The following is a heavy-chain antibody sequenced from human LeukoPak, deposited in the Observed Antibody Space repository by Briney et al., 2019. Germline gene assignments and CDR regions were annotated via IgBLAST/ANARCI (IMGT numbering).Heavy chain of an antibody. V-gene: IGHV4-39*02. CDR3: ARDASVDGNWPRPLDY. D-gene: IGHD6-19*01. Sequence: ASETLSLACTVSGGSISSSRYYWGWIRQPPGKGLEWIGNIYYSGSTYYNPSLKTRVTISVDTSKNQFSLKLTSVTAADTAVYYCARDASVDGNWPRPLDYWGQGSLVTVSS. CDR2: IYYSGST. J-gene: IGHJ4*02. CDR1: GGSISSSRYY.